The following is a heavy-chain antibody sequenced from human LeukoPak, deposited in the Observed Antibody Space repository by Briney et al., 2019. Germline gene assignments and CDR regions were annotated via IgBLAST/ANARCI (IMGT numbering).Heavy chain of an antibody. CDR1: SGSISTSNYY. J-gene: IGHJ6*03. CDR3: ARRDTAMYYYYYMDV. V-gene: IGHV4-39*07. CDR2: IFYTGST. Sequence: PSETLSLTCTVSSGSISTSNYYWGWVRQPPGKALEWIGNIFYTGSTYYSPSLKSRVTISVDTSKNQFSLKLSSVTAADTAVYYCARRDTAMYYYYYMDVWGKGTTVTVSS. D-gene: IGHD5-18*01.